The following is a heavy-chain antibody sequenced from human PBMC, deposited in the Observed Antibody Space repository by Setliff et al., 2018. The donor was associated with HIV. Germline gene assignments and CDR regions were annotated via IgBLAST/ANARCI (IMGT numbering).Heavy chain of an antibody. CDR3: ARAYNVYYYRFDSSGYDY. V-gene: IGHV3-7*03. Sequence: GGSLRLSCVASGLTFNRYWMSWVRQVPGKGLEWVSNTTYDGSESYYVDSLKGRFIASTDNAKNSLFLEMNSLKAEDTAVYYCARAYNVYYYRFDSSGYDYWGQGTLVTVSS. CDR2: TTYDGSES. J-gene: IGHJ4*02. D-gene: IGHD3-22*01. CDR1: GLTFNRYW.